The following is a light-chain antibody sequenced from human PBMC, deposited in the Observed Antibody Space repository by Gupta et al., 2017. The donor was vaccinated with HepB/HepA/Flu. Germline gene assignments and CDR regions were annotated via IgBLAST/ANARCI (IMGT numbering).Light chain of an antibody. CDR2: DAS. CDR3: QQYDNHTPGVT. CDR1: QSISNY. Sequence: QSLSSLSASVGDRVTITCQSSQSISNYLNLYQQKPAQAPKLLIYDASNLETGVPARFSLSGSGTDFTFTISILQPQDIATEYWQQYDNHTPGVTFGPGTRVDIK. V-gene: IGKV1-33*01. J-gene: IGKJ3*01.